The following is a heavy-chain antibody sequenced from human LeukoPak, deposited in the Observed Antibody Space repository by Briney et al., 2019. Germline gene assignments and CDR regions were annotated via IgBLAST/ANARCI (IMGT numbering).Heavy chain of an antibody. D-gene: IGHD3-22*01. CDR1: GFTFSSYW. Sequence: PGGSLRLSCAASGFTFSSYWMSWVRQAPGKGLEWVANIKQDGSEKYYVDSVKGRFTISRDNAKNSLYLQMNSLRAEDTAVYYCARDRGYYDSSGSYYFDYWGQGTLVTVSS. V-gene: IGHV3-7*01. J-gene: IGHJ4*02. CDR2: IKQDGSEK. CDR3: ARDRGYYDSSGSYYFDY.